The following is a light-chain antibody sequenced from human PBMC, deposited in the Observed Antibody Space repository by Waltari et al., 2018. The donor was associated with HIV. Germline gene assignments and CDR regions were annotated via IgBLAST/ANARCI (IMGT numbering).Light chain of an antibody. CDR1: VLSRQY. CDR2: RDT. Sequence: SYALTQPPSVSVSPGQTAGIPCSGDVLSRQYTYWYRQKPGQAPVMVIYRDTERPSGIPGRFSGSKSGTTVTLTIGGVQAEDEADYYCQSADNSGPHVVFGGGTTLTVL. J-gene: IGLJ2*01. V-gene: IGLV3-25*03. CDR3: QSADNSGPHVV.